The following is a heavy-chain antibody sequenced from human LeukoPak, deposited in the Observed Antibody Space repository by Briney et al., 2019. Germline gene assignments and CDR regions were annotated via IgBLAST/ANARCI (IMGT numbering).Heavy chain of an antibody. D-gene: IGHD5-24*01. Sequence: PGGSLRLSCAASGFTFSSYSMNWVRQAPGKGLEWVSSISSSSSYIYYADSVKGRFTISRDNAKNSLYLQMNSLRAEDTAVYYCARGRTNQEGMATITEPFDYWGQGTLVTVSS. CDR2: ISSSSSYI. CDR3: ARGRTNQEGMATITEPFDY. J-gene: IGHJ4*02. V-gene: IGHV3-21*01. CDR1: GFTFSSYS.